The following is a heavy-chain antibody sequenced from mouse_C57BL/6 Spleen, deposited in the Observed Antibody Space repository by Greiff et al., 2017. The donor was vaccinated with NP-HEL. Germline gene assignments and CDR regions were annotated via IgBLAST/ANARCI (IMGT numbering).Heavy chain of an antibody. D-gene: IGHD1-1*01. J-gene: IGHJ2*01. CDR3: ARYYGSSYHFDY. CDR2: IDPSDSET. CDR1: GYTFTSYW. V-gene: IGHV1-52*01. Sequence: QVQLQQPGAELVRPGSSVKLSCKASGYTFTSYWMHWVKQRPIQGLEWIGNIDPSDSETHYNQKFKDKATLTVDKSSSTAYMQLSSLTSEDSAVYYCARYYGSSYHFDYWGQGTTLTVSS.